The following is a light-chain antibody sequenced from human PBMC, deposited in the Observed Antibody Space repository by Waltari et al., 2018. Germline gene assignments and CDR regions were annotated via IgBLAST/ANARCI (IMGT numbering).Light chain of an antibody. CDR2: DVT. CDR3: CSYAGSYTWV. Sequence: SALTQPRSVSGSPGQPVTISCTGTTNALGSYNYVSWYQQHPGKAPQLIILDVTKRPAGVPDRVSGSKSGNTASLTISGLRAEEEAEYYCCSYAGSYTWVFGGGTKLTVV. J-gene: IGLJ3*02. V-gene: IGLV2-11*01. CDR1: TNALGSYNY.